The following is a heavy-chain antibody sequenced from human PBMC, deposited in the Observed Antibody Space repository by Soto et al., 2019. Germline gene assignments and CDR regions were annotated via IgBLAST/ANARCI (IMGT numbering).Heavy chain of an antibody. Sequence: EVHLVESGGGLVQPGGSLRLSCAASGFTISRYWMSWVRQAPGKGLEWVADIKQDGSEAYYVDSARGRLTISRDNAKNSVYLQMTSVRAEDPALYDCARGGFSYGTGIEHLGQVTLVTVSS. V-gene: IGHV3-7*01. CDR2: IKQDGSEA. J-gene: IGHJ4*02. CDR1: GFTISRYW. CDR3: ARGGFSYGTGIEH. D-gene: IGHD5-18*01.